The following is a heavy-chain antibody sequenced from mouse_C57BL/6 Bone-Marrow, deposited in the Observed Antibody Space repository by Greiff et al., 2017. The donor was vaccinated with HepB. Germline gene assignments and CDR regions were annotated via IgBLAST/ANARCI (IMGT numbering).Heavy chain of an antibody. CDR3: ARHGDGSSYWYFDV. CDR1: GFSLTSYG. Sequence: VKLVESGPGLVAPSQSLSITCTVSGFSLTSYGVHWVRQPPAKGLEWLVVIWSDGSTTYNSALKSRLSISKDNSKSQVFLKMNSLQTDDTAMYYCARHGDGSSYWYFDVWGTGTTVTVSS. CDR2: IWSDGST. V-gene: IGHV2-6-1*01. J-gene: IGHJ1*03. D-gene: IGHD1-1*01.